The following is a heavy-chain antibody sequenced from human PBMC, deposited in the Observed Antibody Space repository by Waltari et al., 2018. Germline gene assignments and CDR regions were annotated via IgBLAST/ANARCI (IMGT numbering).Heavy chain of an antibody. CDR2: IKQDGSEK. V-gene: IGHV3-7*01. D-gene: IGHD6-6*01. CDR1: GFTFSSYW. Sequence: EVQLVESGGGLVQPGGSLRLSCAASGFTFSSYWMSWVRQAPGKGLEWVANIKQDGSEKYYVDSGKGRFTISRDNAKNSLYLQMNSLRAEDTAVYYCAREVGEYSSSSGLNYWGQGTLVTVSS. CDR3: AREVGEYSSSSGLNY. J-gene: IGHJ4*02.